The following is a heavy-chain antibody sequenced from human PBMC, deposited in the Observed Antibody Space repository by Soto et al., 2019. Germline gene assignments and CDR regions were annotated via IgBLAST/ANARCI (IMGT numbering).Heavy chain of an antibody. Sequence: PGGSLRLSCAASGFTFSYYWMHWVRQAPGKGLVWVSRINSDGSSTNYADSVKGRFTISRDNAKNTLYLQMNSLRAEDTAVYYCARDYYGSGSPYNPLDYWGQGTLVTVSS. J-gene: IGHJ4*02. CDR2: INSDGSST. CDR1: GFTFSYYW. V-gene: IGHV3-74*01. CDR3: ARDYYGSGSPYNPLDY. D-gene: IGHD3-10*01.